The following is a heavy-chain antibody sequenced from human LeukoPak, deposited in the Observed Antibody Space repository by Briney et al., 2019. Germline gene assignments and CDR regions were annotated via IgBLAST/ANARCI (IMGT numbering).Heavy chain of an antibody. CDR2: IYYIGST. V-gene: IGHV4-59*01. CDR1: GGSIRSSY. Sequence: PSETLSLTRTVSGGSIRSSYWSWIRQPPGRWLECFRYIYYIGSTNYNHCLKSRVTISVDTSKKQFSLMLRSLTAADTAVYYCARGSDWLLPSVYYYYMDVWGKGTTVTVSS. D-gene: IGHD3-9*01. J-gene: IGHJ6*03. CDR3: ARGSDWLLPSVYYYYMDV.